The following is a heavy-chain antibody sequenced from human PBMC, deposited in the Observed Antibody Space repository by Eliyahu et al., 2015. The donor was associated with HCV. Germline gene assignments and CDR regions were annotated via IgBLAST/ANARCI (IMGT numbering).Heavy chain of an antibody. CDR3: TTGAPGGFDYYLDV. J-gene: IGHJ6*03. D-gene: IGHD3-10*01. V-gene: IGHV3-15*01. Sequence: EVQLVESGGGLVKPGGSLRLXCAAXGXTXXTAWMSWVRQAXGKGLEWIGRIKSKTDGGTTDYAAPVKGRFTISRDDSKSTLYLQMNSLKTEDTAVYYCTTGAPGGFDYYLDVWGQGTTVTFSS. CDR2: IKSKTDGGTT. CDR1: GXTXXTAW.